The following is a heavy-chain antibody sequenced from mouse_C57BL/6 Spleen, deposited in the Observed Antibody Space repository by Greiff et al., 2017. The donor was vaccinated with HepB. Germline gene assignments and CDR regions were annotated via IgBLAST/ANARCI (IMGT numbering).Heavy chain of an antibody. CDR3: ARSVYYGAPYWYFDV. CDR1: GYTFTSYW. CDR2: IHPNSGST. D-gene: IGHD1-1*01. J-gene: IGHJ1*03. V-gene: IGHV1-64*01. Sequence: VQLQQPGAELVKPGASVKLSCKASGYTFTSYWMHWVKQRPGQGLEWIGMIHPNSGSTNYNEKFKSKATLTVDKSSSTAYMQLSSLTSEDSAVYYCARSVYYGAPYWYFDVWGTGTTVTVSS.